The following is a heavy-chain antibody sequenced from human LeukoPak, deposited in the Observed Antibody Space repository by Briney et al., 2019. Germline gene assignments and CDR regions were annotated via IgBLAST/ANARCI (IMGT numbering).Heavy chain of an antibody. J-gene: IGHJ4*02. D-gene: IGHD3-22*01. V-gene: IGHV1-18*01. Sequence: ASVKVSCKASGYTFTSYDISWLRQAPGQGLEWMGWISAYNGNTNYAQKLQGRVTMTTDTSTSTAYMELRSLRSDDTAVYYCARGGGYYDSSGYYYEKDWGQGTLVTVSS. CDR1: GYTFTSYD. CDR3: ARGGGYYDSSGYYYEKD. CDR2: ISAYNGNT.